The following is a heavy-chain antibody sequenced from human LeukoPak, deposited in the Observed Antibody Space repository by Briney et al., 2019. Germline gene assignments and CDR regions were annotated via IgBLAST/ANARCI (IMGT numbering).Heavy chain of an antibody. D-gene: IGHD6-19*01. J-gene: IGHJ6*02. V-gene: IGHV4-59*01. Sequence: PSETLSLTCTVSGGSISSYYWSWIRQPPGKGLEWIGYIYYSGSTNYNPSLKSRVTISVDTSKNQFSLKLSSVTAADTAVYYCARVLQWLGYGMDVWGQGTLVTVSS. CDR3: ARVLQWLGYGMDV. CDR2: IYYSGST. CDR1: GGSISSYY.